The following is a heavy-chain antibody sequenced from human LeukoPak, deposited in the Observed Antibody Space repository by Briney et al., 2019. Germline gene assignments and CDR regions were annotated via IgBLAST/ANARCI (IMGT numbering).Heavy chain of an antibody. Sequence: GGSPRLSCAASGFTFSFYTMNWVRQAPGKGLEWVSSISKSGYIVYAESVKGRFTTSRDNAKDTPYLQMDSLRAEDTAICYCARDGPLSRNDRYAYESWGQGTLVTVSS. J-gene: IGHJ4*02. CDR3: ARDGPLSRNDRYAYES. CDR2: ISKSGYI. V-gene: IGHV3-21*01. CDR1: GFTFSFYT. D-gene: IGHD3-16*01.